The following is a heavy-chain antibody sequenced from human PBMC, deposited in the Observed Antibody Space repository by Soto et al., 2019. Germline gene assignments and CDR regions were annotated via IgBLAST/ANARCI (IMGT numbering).Heavy chain of an antibody. CDR1: GYTFTSYG. CDR3: AIDSPPPRE. CDR2: ISAYNGNT. Sequence: QVQLVQSGAEVKKPGASVKVSCKASGYTFTSYGISWLLQAPGQGLEWMGWISAYNGNTNYAQKLQGRVTMTTGTSTNTAYMELRTLRSDGGAVYYCAIDSPPPREWGQGTLVTVSS. V-gene: IGHV1-18*01. J-gene: IGHJ4*02.